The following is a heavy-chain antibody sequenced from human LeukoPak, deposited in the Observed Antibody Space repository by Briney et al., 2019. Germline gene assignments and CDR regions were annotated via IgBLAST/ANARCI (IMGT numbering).Heavy chain of an antibody. CDR1: GFTFSSYL. CDR2: INTYGTIT. D-gene: IGHD2-21*02. J-gene: IGHJ4*02. V-gene: IGHV3-74*01. CDR3: ARAYCGGDCYSHYFDH. Sequence: GGSLRLSCAASGFTFSSYLMHWVRQAPGKRLMWVSRINTYGTITDYADSVKGRFTISRDNAKNTLYLQMNSLRAEDTAVYFCARAYCGGDCYSHYFDHWGQGTLVTVSS.